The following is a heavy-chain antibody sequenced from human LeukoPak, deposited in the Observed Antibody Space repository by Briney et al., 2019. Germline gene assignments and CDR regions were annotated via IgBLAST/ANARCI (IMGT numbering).Heavy chain of an antibody. J-gene: IGHJ4*02. D-gene: IGHD3-10*01. CDR3: ARGRSDYYLEY. CDR1: GYTFTDYY. CDR2: ISPNSGGT. V-gene: IGHV1-2*02. Sequence: ASVKVSCKASGYTFTDYYIYWRRQPPGQGLEWMGWISPNSGGTNYAQKFQGRVTMTRDTSITTAYMELSRLTSDDTAVYFCARGRSDYYLEYWGQGTLVTVSS.